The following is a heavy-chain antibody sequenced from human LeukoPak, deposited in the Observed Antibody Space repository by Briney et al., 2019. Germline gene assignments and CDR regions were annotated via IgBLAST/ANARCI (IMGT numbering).Heavy chain of an antibody. D-gene: IGHD4-11*01. CDR1: GGSISSYY. V-gene: IGHV4-59*01. J-gene: IGHJ4*02. CDR3: ARDDHINYRFDY. CDR2: IFSSGST. Sequence: PSETLSLTCTVSGGSISSYYWSWIRQPPGKGLEWIGYIFSSGSTNYNPSLKSRVTISVDTSKNEFSLRVSSVTAADTAIYYCARDDHINYRFDYWGQGTLVIVSS.